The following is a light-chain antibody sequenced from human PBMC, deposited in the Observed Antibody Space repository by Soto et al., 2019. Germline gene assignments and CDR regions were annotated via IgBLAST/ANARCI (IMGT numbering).Light chain of an antibody. CDR1: QSVTSCY. Sequence: EIVLTQSPGTLSLSPGEGATLSCRASQSVTSCYLAWYQQKPGQAPRLLIYHASNRATGIPDRFSGSGSGTDFTLTISRLEPEDFAVYYCQQYGSSPLTFGGGTKVEIK. CDR2: HAS. V-gene: IGKV3-20*01. J-gene: IGKJ4*01. CDR3: QQYGSSPLT.